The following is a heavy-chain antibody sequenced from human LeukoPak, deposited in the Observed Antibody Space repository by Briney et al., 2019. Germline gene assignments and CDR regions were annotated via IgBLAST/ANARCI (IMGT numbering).Heavy chain of an antibody. CDR3: ARSTGPLDY. D-gene: IGHD1-1*01. Sequence: SQTLSLTCAISGDSVSSKSAAWNWIRQSPSRGLEWLGRTYFRSKWYNKSAVSVRSRITINPDTSENQFTLQLNSVTPEDTAVYFCARSTGPLDYWGQGTLVTVSS. J-gene: IGHJ4*02. V-gene: IGHV6-1*01. CDR1: GDSVSSKSAA. CDR2: TYFRSKWYN.